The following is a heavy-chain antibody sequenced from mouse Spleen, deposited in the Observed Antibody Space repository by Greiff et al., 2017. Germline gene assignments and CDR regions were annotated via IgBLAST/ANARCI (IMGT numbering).Heavy chain of an antibody. CDR3: AKKGGYDYDGDAMDY. Sequence: QVQLKQSGPSLVQPSQSLSITCTVSGFSLTSYGVHWVRQSPGKGLEWLGVIWRGGSTDYNAAFMSRLSITKDNSKSQVFFKMNSLQADDTAIYYCAKKGGYDYDGDAMDYWGQGTSVTVSS. V-gene: IGHV2-5-1*01. J-gene: IGHJ4*01. CDR2: IWRGGST. D-gene: IGHD2-4*01. CDR1: GFSLTSYG.